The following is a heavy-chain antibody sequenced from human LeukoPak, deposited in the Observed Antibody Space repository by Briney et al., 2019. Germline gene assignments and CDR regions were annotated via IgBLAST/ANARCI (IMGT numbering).Heavy chain of an antibody. J-gene: IGHJ4*02. CDR2: VSVGGST. CDR3: ARVIPHGWRQSDH. D-gene: IGHD6-19*01. V-gene: IGHV4-4*02. CDR1: SDFFSTSHW. Sequence: SETLSLTCAVSSDFFSTSHWWNWVRQSPGGGLEWIGEVSVGGSTNYNPSLKSRVTTSLDKSKSQFSLNLSSVTAADTAVYYCARVIPHGWRQSDHWGQGILVIVSS.